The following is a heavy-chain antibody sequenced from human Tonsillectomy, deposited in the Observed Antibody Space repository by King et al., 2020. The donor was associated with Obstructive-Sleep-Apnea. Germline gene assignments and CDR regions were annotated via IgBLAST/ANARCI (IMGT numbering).Heavy chain of an antibody. CDR3: ARGTADQWLVNVDC. J-gene: IGHJ4*02. CDR2: ISASNGNT. CDR1: GYTFSNYG. V-gene: IGHV1-18*01. D-gene: IGHD6-19*01. Sequence: QLVQSGTEVKNPGASVKVSCKASGYTFSNYGINWVRQAPGQGLEWMGWISASNGNTKYAQNFQGRVTMTTDTSTTKAYMELRSLISDDTALYYCARGTADQWLVNVDCWGQGTLVTVSS.